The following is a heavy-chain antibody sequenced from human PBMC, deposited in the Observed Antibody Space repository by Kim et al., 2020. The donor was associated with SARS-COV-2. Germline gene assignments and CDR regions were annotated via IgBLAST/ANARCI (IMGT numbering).Heavy chain of an antibody. CDR3: ARDGGGLYYSDY. J-gene: IGHJ4*02. CDR2: IHYSGNT. CDR1: GDSISSSNYH. D-gene: IGHD2-15*01. V-gene: IGHV4-39*07. Sequence: SETLSLTCTVSGDSISSSNYHWGWIRQPPGKGLEWIGTIHYSGNTYHNPSLKSRVTISIDTSKNQFSLKLSSVTAADTALYYCARDGGGLYYSDYWGQGT.